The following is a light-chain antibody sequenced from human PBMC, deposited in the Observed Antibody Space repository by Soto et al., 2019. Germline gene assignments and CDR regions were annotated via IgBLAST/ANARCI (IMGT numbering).Light chain of an antibody. CDR1: QSVGSN. J-gene: IGKJ2*01. CDR2: GAS. CDR3: QQYNNWPPYT. V-gene: IGKV3-15*01. Sequence: EIVMTQSPATLSVSPGERATLSCRASQSVGSNLAWYQQKPGQAPRLLIYGASTRATAIPARFSGSGSGTEFTLTISSLQSEDFAVYYCQQYNNWPPYTFGQGTKLEFK.